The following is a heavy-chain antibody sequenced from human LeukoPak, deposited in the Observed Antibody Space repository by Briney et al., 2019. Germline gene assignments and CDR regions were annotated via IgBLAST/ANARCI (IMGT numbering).Heavy chain of an antibody. Sequence: GGSLRLSCTVWIQILRFYNMRCARQAPGKGLECVSFISSTSLNIYYADSVKGRLTISRDNAKNSLFLKTNSQRNKDTAVYECGRVGQECYSGSWYMDVWGKGTTVTVSS. CDR3: GRVGQECYSGSWYMDV. V-gene: IGHV3-21*01. CDR2: ISSTSLNI. CDR1: IQILRFYN. D-gene: IGHD1-26*01. J-gene: IGHJ6*03.